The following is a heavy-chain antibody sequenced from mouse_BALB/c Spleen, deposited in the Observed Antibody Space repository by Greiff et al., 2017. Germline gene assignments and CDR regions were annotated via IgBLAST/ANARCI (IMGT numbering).Heavy chain of an antibody. D-gene: IGHD2-4*01. J-gene: IGHJ4*01. CDR1: GYTFTSYW. Sequence: VQLVESGAELARPGASVKLSCKASGYTFTSYWMQWVKQRPGQGLEWIGAIYPGDGDTRYTQKFKGKATLTADKSSSTAYMQLSSLTSDDSAVYFCARCDYDGGAMDYWGQGTSVTVSS. CDR3: ARCDYDGGAMDY. CDR2: IYPGDGDT. V-gene: IGHV1-87*01.